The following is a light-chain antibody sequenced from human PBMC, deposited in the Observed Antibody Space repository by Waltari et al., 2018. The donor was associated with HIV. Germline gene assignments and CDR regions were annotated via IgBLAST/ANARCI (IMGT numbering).Light chain of an antibody. CDR2: EVS. Sequence: QTALTHPPSASGSPGQSVTIPCTGTSSDVGGSNYVSWYQHHPGKAPKLMIYEVSKRPSGVPVRFSGSRSGNTASLTVSGLQAEDEADYYCSSYAGSNNLEVFGTGTKVTVL. CDR1: SSDVGGSNY. J-gene: IGLJ1*01. CDR3: SSYAGSNNLEV. V-gene: IGLV2-8*01.